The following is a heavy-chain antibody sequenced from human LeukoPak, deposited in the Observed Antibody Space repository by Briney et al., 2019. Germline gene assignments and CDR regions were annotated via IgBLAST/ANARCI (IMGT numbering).Heavy chain of an antibody. CDR3: ARDPSNSSGYHAHFDS. J-gene: IGHJ4*02. CDR1: GYTFTHHG. Sequence: GASVKVSCKASGYTFTHHGISWVRQAPDQGLEWMGWISCYNGDTMYAQNVQGRVTMTTETSTRTAYIELRSLRSDDTAMYYCARDPSNSSGYHAHFDSWGQGTLVTVSS. D-gene: IGHD3-22*01. V-gene: IGHV1-18*01. CDR2: ISCYNGDT.